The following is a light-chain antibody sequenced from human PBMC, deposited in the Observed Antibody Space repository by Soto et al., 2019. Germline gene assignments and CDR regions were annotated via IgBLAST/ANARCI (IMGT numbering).Light chain of an antibody. CDR3: HQYDSSPLP. J-gene: IGKJ4*01. CDR2: DAS. CDR1: QSVSSSY. Sequence: EIVLTQSPGTLSLSPGERATLSCRASQSVSSSYLAWYQQKPGQAPRLLISDASSRATGIPDRFSGSGSGTDFTVTISRLEPEDFAVYYCHQYDSSPLPFGGGTKVEIK. V-gene: IGKV3-20*01.